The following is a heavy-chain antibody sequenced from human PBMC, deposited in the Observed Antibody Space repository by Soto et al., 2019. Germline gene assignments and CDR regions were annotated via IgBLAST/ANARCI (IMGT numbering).Heavy chain of an antibody. CDR3: AKDRRAGGNSAFYFDF. J-gene: IGHJ4*02. V-gene: IGHV3-23*01. CDR2: ISATGGGT. D-gene: IGHD3-16*01. CDR1: GFKFSNYA. Sequence: PGGSLRLSCAVSGFKFSNYAMSWVRQAPGKGLEWVSLISATGGGTYYADSVKGRFTISRDNSHNTLYLQVHSLTAEDAAVYYCAKDRRAGGNSAFYFDFWGQGAQVTVSS.